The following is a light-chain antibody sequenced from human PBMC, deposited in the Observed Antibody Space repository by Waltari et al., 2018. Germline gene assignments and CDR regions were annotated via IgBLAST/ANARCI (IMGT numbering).Light chain of an antibody. J-gene: IGKJ1*01. Sequence: DIEMTQSPSSLSASIGDRVTITCRASQDISNSLAWYQQRPGKPPRLLVYLASRLESGVPSRFSGRGSGTDYTLTISSLQAEDFATYYCQHFHSIPLTFGQGTKVEIK. CDR1: QDISNS. CDR2: LAS. CDR3: QHFHSIPLT. V-gene: IGKV1-NL1*01.